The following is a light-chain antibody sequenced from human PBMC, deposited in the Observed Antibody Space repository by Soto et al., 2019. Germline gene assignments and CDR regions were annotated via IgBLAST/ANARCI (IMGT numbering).Light chain of an antibody. CDR1: QTISSW. CDR2: KTS. Sequence: DIQLTQSPSTLSASVGDRVTITCRASQTISSWLAWYQQKPGKAPNLLIYKTSNLESGVPSRFSGSGSGTAYTLTMSSLQPDDFATDYCQYYNDYCWTCGQGTKVEIK. J-gene: IGKJ1*01. CDR3: QYYNDYCWT. V-gene: IGKV1-5*03.